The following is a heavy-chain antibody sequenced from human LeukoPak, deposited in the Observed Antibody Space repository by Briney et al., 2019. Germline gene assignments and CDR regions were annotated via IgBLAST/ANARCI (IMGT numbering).Heavy chain of an antibody. D-gene: IGHD3-22*01. CDR1: GYSFTSIG. CDR3: ARDRHSTYYYDSSAPGDYFDY. J-gene: IGHJ4*02. CDR2: IIPILGIA. Sequence: ASVKVSCKASGYSFTSIGMSWVRQAPGQGLEWMGRIIPILGIANYAQKFQGRVTITADKSTSTAYMELSSLRSEDTAVYYCARDRHSTYYYDSSAPGDYFDYWGQGTLVTVSS. V-gene: IGHV1-69*04.